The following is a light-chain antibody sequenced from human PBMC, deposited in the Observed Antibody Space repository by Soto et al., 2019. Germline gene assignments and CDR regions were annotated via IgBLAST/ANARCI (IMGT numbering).Light chain of an antibody. V-gene: IGKV3-20*01. J-gene: IGKJ4*01. Sequence: EIAMTQSPATLSVSPGERATLSCRASQSVSSRYVAWYQQKLGQAPRLLIYGASSRATGIPDRFSGSGSGTDFTLTISRLEPEDFAVYYCQQYGSSPLTFGGGTKVDNK. CDR2: GAS. CDR1: QSVSSRY. CDR3: QQYGSSPLT.